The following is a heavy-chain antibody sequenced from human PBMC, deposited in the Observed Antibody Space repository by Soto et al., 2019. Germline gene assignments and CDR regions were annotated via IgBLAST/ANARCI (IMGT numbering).Heavy chain of an antibody. J-gene: IGHJ4*02. CDR2: ISYDGSNT. Sequence: QVQLVESGGGVVQPGRSLRLSCAASGFTFSSYGMHWVRQAPGKGLEWVAVISYDGSNTYYADSVKGRFTASRDKSKNTLYLKVKSLRAEDTAVYYWAKDKVPVVVAAPFDYWGQGTLVTVSS. CDR1: GFTFSSYG. D-gene: IGHD2-15*01. CDR3: AKDKVPVVVAAPFDY. V-gene: IGHV3-30*18.